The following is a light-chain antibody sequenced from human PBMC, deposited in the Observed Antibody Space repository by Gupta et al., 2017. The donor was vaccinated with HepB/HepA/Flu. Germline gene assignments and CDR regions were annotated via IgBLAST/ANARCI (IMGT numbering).Light chain of an antibody. V-gene: IGKV3-15*01. Sequence: DIVMTHSPATLSVSPGERATLSCRASQSVSSYLAWYQQKPGQAPRLLIYGASTRVTGIPARFSGSGSGTDFTLTISSLQSEDFAIYYCQQYNNTPLTFGGGTKVEIK. CDR2: GAS. CDR1: QSVSSY. CDR3: QQYNNTPLT. J-gene: IGKJ4*01.